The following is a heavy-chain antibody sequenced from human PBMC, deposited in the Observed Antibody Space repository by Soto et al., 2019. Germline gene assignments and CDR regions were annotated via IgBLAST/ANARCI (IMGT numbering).Heavy chain of an antibody. Sequence: PSETLSLTCTIPGGSISDYSWNWIRQPPGRGLEWIGYIYYRGSTNYNPSLWSRVTISADTSKNHFSLKLSSVTAADTAMYYCARGSNSNFGGPIVWGQRTRITVSS. CDR2: IYYRGST. V-gene: IGHV4-59*01. J-gene: IGHJ4*02. D-gene: IGHD3-10*01. CDR1: GGSISDYS. CDR3: ARGSNSNFGGPIV.